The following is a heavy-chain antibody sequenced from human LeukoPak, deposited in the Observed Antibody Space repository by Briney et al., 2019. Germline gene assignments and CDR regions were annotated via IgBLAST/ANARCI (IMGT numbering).Heavy chain of an antibody. V-gene: IGHV3-74*03. J-gene: IGHJ4*02. D-gene: IGHD6-6*01. CDR1: GFTFRNHW. CDR2: ISSDGSSK. CDR3: ARDQRVTGRPDIDY. Sequence: PGGSLRLSCAASGFTFRNHWMHWVRQTPGKGLVWVSRISSDGSSKTYADSVKGRFTISRDNATNTLYLQMNNLRAEDTAMYYCARDQRVTGRPDIDYWGQGTLVIVSS.